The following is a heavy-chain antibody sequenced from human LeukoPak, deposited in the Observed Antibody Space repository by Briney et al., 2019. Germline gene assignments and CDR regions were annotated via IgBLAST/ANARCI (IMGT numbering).Heavy chain of an antibody. CDR3: ARGSVGIVLMVYGALGY. CDR2: IIPIFGTA. CDR1: GGTFSSYA. D-gene: IGHD2-8*01. Sequence: SVKVSCKASGGTFSSYAISWVQQAPGQGLEWMGGIIPIFGTANYAQKFQGRVTITADESTSTAYMELSSLRSEDTAVYYCARGSVGIVLMVYGALGYWGQGTLVTVSS. V-gene: IGHV1-69*13. J-gene: IGHJ4*02.